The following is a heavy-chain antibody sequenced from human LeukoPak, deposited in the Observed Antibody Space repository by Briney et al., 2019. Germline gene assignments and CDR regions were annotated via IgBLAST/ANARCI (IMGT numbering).Heavy chain of an antibody. CDR3: AKRSAESSGYFDY. CDR2: MSGSGGST. D-gene: IGHD6-19*01. J-gene: IGHJ4*02. V-gene: IGHV3-23*01. Sequence: GALRLSCAASGFTFSNYGMSWVRQAPGKGLEWVSGMSGSGGSTYYADSVKGRFTISRDNSKSTLYLQMNSLRAEDTAVYYCAKRSAESSGYFDYWGQGTLVTVSS. CDR1: GFTFSNYG.